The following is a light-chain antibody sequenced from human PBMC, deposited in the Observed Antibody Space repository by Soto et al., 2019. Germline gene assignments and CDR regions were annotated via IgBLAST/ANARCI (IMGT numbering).Light chain of an antibody. CDR1: NSDIGPYTY. V-gene: IGLV2-14*01. CDR2: EIN. CDR3: SSYTSSNTYI. J-gene: IGLJ2*01. Sequence: QSALTQPASVSGSPGQSITISCTGTNSDIGPYTYVSWYQQHPGKAPKLMIYEINNRPSGVSYRFSGSKSGNTASLTISGLQAEDEADYYCSSYTSSNTYIFGGGTTVTVL.